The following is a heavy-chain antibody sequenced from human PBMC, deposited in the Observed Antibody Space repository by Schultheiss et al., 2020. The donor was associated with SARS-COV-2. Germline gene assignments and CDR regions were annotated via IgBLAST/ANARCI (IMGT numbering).Heavy chain of an antibody. V-gene: IGHV3-33*01. Sequence: GGSLRLSCAASGFTFSSYGMHWVRQAPGKGLEWVAVIWYDGSNKYYADSVKGRFTISRDNAKKSLYLQMNSLRAEDTAGYYCAGAIQGWFDPWGQGTLVTVSS. CDR1: GFTFSSYG. CDR3: AGAIQGWFDP. J-gene: IGHJ5*02. CDR2: IWYDGSNK.